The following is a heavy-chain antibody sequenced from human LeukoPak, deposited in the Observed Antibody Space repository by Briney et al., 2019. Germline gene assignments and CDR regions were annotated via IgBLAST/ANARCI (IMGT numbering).Heavy chain of an antibody. Sequence: PGGSLRLSCAASGFTFSSYEMNWVRQAPGKGLEWVSYISSSGSTIYYADSVKGRFTISRDNAKNSLYLQMNSLRAEDTAVYYCARDAYYYDSSGYQMDYWGQGTLVTVSS. CDR3: ARDAYYYDSSGYQMDY. J-gene: IGHJ4*02. CDR1: GFTFSSYE. V-gene: IGHV3-48*03. CDR2: ISSSGSTI. D-gene: IGHD3-22*01.